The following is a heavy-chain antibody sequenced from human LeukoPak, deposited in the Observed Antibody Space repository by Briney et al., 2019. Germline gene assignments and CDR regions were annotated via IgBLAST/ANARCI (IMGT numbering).Heavy chain of an antibody. CDR1: GFTFENYA. CDR2: ITGDGRGT. D-gene: IGHD3-3*02. Sequence: GGSLRLSCVASGFTFENYAMHWVRQAPGKGLEWVSLITGDGRGTYFAGSLRGRFTISRDNSKKSLYLQMNSLRAEDTALYYCAKDLGAYAHFYLDNWGQGTLVTVSS. V-gene: IGHV3-43*02. J-gene: IGHJ4*02. CDR3: AKDLGAYAHFYLDN.